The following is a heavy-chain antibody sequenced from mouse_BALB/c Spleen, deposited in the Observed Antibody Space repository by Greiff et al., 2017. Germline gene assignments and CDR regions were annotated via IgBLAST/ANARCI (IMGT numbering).Heavy chain of an antibody. V-gene: IGHV14-4*02. CDR1: GFNIKDYY. J-gene: IGHJ1*01. Sequence: EVQLQQSGAELVRSGASVKLSCTASGFNIKDYYMHWVKQRPEQGLEWIGWIDPENGDTEYAPKFQGKATMTADTSSNTAYLQLSSLTSEDTAVYYCNAWGDGNYWYFDVWGAGTTVTVSS. D-gene: IGHD2-1*01. CDR3: NAWGDGNYWYFDV. CDR2: IDPENGDT.